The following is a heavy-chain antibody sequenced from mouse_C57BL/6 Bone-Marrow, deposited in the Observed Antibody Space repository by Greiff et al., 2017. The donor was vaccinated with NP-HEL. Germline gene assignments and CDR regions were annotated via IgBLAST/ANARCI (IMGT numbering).Heavy chain of an antibody. D-gene: IGHD1-1*01. J-gene: IGHJ2*01. CDR1: GYTFTSYG. Sequence: QVHVKQSGAELARPGASVKLSCKASGYTFTSYGISWVKQRTGQGLEWIGEIYPRSGNTYYNEKFKGKATLTADKSSSTAYMELRSLTSEDSAVYFWARERAFYYGSRRRYFDYWGQGTTLTVSS. V-gene: IGHV1-81*01. CDR2: IYPRSGNT. CDR3: ARERAFYYGSRRRYFDY.